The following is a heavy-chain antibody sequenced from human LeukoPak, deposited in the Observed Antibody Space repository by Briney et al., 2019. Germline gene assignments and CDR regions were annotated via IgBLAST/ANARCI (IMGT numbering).Heavy chain of an antibody. CDR2: IRTSTEGANYA. J-gene: IGHJ4*02. CDR3: ARDQRYAFDY. CDR1: RFTFSSYV. V-gene: IGHV3-48*02. D-gene: IGHD3-9*01. Sequence: GGSLRFSCAASRFTFSSYVMHWVRQAPGKGLEWVSNIRTSTEGANYAIYADSVKGRVTFSRDDAKNTLYLHMHSLRDDDTAVYYCARDQRYAFDYWGQGILVTVSS.